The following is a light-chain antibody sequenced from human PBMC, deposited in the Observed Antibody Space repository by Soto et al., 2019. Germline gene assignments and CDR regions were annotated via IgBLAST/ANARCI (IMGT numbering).Light chain of an antibody. V-gene: IGKV1-5*01. Sequence: DIQMTQSPSTLSASVGDRVTITCRASQSISSWLAWYQQKPGKAPKVLIYDASSLESGVPSTFSGSGSGTEFPLTISSLQPDDFATYYCQQYNSYSSFTFGQGTKLEIK. CDR3: QQYNSYSSFT. J-gene: IGKJ2*01. CDR2: DAS. CDR1: QSISSW.